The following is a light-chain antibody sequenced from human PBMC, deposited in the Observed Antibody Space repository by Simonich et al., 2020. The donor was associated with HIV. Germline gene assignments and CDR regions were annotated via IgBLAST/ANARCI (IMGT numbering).Light chain of an antibody. CDR1: SGINVGPSR. CDR2: YKSDSDK. J-gene: IGLJ3*02. V-gene: IGLV5-45*01. CDR3: MIWHSSSWV. Sequence: QAVLTQPASLSASPGASASLTCTLRSGINVGPSRINWYQQKPGSPPQYLLRYKSDSDKQQGSGVPSRFSGSKDVSANAGILLISGLQSEDEADYYCMIWHSSSWVFGGGTKLTVL.